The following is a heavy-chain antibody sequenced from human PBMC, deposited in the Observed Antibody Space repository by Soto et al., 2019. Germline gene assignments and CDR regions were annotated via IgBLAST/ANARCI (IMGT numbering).Heavy chain of an antibody. Sequence: QVQLQESGPGLVKPSQTLSLTCTVSGGSISSGGYYWSWIRQHPGKGLEWIGYIYYSGSTYYNPSLKSRXXIXVXXSKNQFSLKLSSVTAADTAVYYCASLGELSLIFDYWGQGTLVTVSS. V-gene: IGHV4-31*03. J-gene: IGHJ4*02. CDR2: IYYSGST. CDR1: GGSISSGGYY. CDR3: ASLGELSLIFDY. D-gene: IGHD3-16*02.